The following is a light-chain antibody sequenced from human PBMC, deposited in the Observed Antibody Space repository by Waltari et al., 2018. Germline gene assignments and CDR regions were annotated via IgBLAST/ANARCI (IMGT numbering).Light chain of an antibody. CDR1: QGISSW. CDR3: LQRIQLPET. V-gene: IGKV1D-16*01. CDR2: AAS. Sequence: DIQMTQSPSSLSASVGDRVTITCRASQGISSWLAWYQQKPEKAPKSLIYAASSLQSGVPSRFSGSGSGTDFTLKISRVEAEDVGVYYCLQRIQLPETFGQGTKLEIK. J-gene: IGKJ2*01.